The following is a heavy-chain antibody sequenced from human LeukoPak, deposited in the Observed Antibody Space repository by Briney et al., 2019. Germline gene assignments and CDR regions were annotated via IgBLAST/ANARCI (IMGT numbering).Heavy chain of an antibody. Sequence: ASVKASCKASGFNFTRYIIHWVRQAPGQGLEWMGIIDPSAGGTRYAEKLQDKVTVTRDTSTRTVHTELSSVESEDRAFCCCAIDPSSETSSFDLWGQGTLVIVSS. V-gene: IGHV1-46*01. D-gene: IGHD3-10*01. CDR2: IDPSAGGT. J-gene: IGHJ4*02. CDR1: GFNFTRYI. CDR3: AIDPSSETSSFDL.